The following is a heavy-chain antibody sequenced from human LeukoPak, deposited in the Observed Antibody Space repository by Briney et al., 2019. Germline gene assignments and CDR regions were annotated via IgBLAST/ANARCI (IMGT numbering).Heavy chain of an antibody. CDR1: GGSFSGYY. J-gene: IGHJ4*02. V-gene: IGHV4-34*01. Sequence: PSETLSPTCAVYGGSFSGYYWSWIRQPPGKGLERIGEINHSGSTNYNPSLKSRVTISLDTSKNQFSLKLSSVTAADTAVYYCAGRVGATTIDYWGQGTLVTVPS. D-gene: IGHD1-26*01. CDR3: AGRVGATTIDY. CDR2: INHSGST.